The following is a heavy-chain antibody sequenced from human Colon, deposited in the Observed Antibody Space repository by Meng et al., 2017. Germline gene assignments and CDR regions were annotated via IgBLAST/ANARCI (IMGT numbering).Heavy chain of an antibody. D-gene: IGHD5-18*01. V-gene: IGHV6-1*01. Sequence: QVQLQQAGPGRLKPSQTLSLTCLISGDSVSSNTAAWTWIRQSPSRGLEWLGRTYYRSKWYNEYAVSVKSRMTFNADTSKNQVSLQVNSVTPEDTAVYYCARDHGYSYGLPLDYWGQGILVTVSS. CDR1: GDSVSSNTAA. CDR2: TYYRSKWYN. J-gene: IGHJ4*02. CDR3: ARDHGYSYGLPLDY.